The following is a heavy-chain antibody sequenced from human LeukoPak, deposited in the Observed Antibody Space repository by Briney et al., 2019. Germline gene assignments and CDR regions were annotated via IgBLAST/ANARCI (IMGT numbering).Heavy chain of an antibody. CDR2: IYDSGST. D-gene: IGHD3-3*01. J-gene: IGHJ4*02. CDR1: GFTFSSYSMN. V-gene: IGHV4-59*05. CDR3: QSRFLEWLLDY. Sequence: GSLRLSCAASGFTFSSYSMNWVRQAPGKGLEWIGSIYDSGSTYYNPSLKSRVTISVDTSKNQFSLKLNSVTAADTAMYYCQSRFLEWLLDYWGQGTLVTVSS.